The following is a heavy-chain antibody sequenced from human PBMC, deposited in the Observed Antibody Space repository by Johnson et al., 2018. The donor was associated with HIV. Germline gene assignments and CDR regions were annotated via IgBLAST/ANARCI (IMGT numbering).Heavy chain of an antibody. D-gene: IGHD3-10*01. V-gene: IGHV3-30-3*01. CDR3: ARDRGFFSLRARGAFDI. J-gene: IGHJ3*02. CDR1: GFTFSNFA. CDR2: VSYDGGNK. Sequence: QVQLVESGGGVVQPGRSLRLSCAASGFTFSNFAIHWVRQAPGKGLEWVAVVSYDGGNKFYDDSVKGRCTISRDNANNSLYLQMNSLRAEDTAVYYCARDRGFFSLRARGAFDIWGQGTMVTVSS.